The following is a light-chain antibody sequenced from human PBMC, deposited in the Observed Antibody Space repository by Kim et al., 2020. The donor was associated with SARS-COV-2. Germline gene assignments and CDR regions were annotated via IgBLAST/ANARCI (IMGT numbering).Light chain of an antibody. Sequence: QPASISCRSSQSLGYSDGNSYLNWFQHRPGQSPRRLIYTVSNRDSGVPDSFSGSGSGTDFPLKISRVEAEDVGVYYCMQGIHPITFGQGTRLEIK. V-gene: IGKV2-30*01. J-gene: IGKJ5*01. CDR1: QSLGYSDGNSY. CDR2: TVS. CDR3: MQGIHPIT.